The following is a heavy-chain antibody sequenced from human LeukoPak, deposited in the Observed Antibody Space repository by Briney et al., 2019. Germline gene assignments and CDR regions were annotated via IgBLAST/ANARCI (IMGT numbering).Heavy chain of an antibody. J-gene: IGHJ4*02. V-gene: IGHV3-48*03. D-gene: IGHD3-22*01. CDR1: GFTFSSYE. CDR2: ISSSGSFI. CDR3: ARQEARNYYYEGLDY. Sequence: PGGSLRLSCAASGFTFSSYEMNWVRQAPGKGLDWVSYISSSGSFIYYADSVKGRFTIDRDNSKNTVYLQMNSLRPDDTAIYFCARQEARNYYYEGLDYWGQGNLVTVSS.